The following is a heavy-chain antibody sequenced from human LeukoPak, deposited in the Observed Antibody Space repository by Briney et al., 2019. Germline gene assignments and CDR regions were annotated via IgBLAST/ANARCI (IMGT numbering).Heavy chain of an antibody. Sequence: GGSLRLSCAASGFTVSSNYMSWVRQAPGEGLEWVSVIYSGGSTYYADSAKGRFTISRDNSKNTLYLQMNSLRAEDTAVYYCARSRRQWLDFDYWGQGTLVTVSS. V-gene: IGHV3-53*01. CDR1: GFTVSSNY. CDR2: IYSGGST. D-gene: IGHD6-19*01. J-gene: IGHJ4*02. CDR3: ARSRRQWLDFDY.